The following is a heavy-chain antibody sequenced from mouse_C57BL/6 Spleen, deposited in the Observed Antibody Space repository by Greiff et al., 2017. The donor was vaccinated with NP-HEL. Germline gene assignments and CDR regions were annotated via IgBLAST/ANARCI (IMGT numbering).Heavy chain of an antibody. V-gene: IGHV5-6*02. J-gene: IGHJ1*03. D-gene: IGHD2-4*01. Sequence: DVKLVESGGDLVKPGGSLKLSCAASGFTFSSYGMSWVRQTPDKRLEWVATISSGGSYTYYPASVKGRFTISRDNAKNTLYLQMSSLKSEDTAMYYCARHDIDYEDYWYFDVWGTGTTVTVSS. CDR1: GFTFSSYG. CDR3: ARHDIDYEDYWYFDV. CDR2: ISSGGSYT.